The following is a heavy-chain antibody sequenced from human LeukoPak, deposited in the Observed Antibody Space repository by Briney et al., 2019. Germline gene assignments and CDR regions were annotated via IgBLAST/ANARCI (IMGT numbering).Heavy chain of an antibody. V-gene: IGHV3-23*01. Sequence: PGGSLRLSCAASGFTFSNYAMNWVRLAPGKGLEWVSVISSGGGTTYYSDSVKGRFIISRDNSKNTLYLQMNSLRVDDTALYYCAKAGIAVPATPEYCGQGTQVPVSS. CDR1: GFTFSNYA. CDR2: ISSGGGTT. D-gene: IGHD6-19*01. J-gene: IGHJ4*02. CDR3: AKAGIAVPATPEY.